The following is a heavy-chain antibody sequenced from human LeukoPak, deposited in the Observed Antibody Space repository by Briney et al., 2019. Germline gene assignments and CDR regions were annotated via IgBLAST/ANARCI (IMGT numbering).Heavy chain of an antibody. Sequence: SETLSLTCTVSGGSISSSSYYWGWIRQPPGKVLEWIGSIYYSGSTYYNPSLKSRVTISVDTSKNQFSLKLSSVTAADTAVYYCARQSLGYCSSTSCPREDYWGQGTLVTVSS. CDR2: IYYSGST. J-gene: IGHJ4*02. D-gene: IGHD2-2*01. V-gene: IGHV4-39*01. CDR1: GGSISSSSYY. CDR3: ARQSLGYCSSTSCPREDY.